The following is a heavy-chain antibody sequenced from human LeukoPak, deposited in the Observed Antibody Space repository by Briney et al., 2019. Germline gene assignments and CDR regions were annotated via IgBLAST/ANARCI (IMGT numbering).Heavy chain of an antibody. CDR2: IYSGGST. Sequence: PGGSPRLSCAASGFTVSSNYMSWVRQAPGKGLEWVSVIYSGGSTYYADSVKGRFTISRDNSKNTLYLQMNSLRAEDTAVYYCARGIVGALDAFDIWGQGTMVTVSS. CDR3: ARGIVGALDAFDI. CDR1: GFTVSSNY. D-gene: IGHD1-26*01. J-gene: IGHJ3*02. V-gene: IGHV3-66*01.